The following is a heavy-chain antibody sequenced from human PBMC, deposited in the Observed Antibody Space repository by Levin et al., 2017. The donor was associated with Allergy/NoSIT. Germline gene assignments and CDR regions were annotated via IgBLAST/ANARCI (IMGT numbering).Heavy chain of an antibody. J-gene: IGHJ6*02. Sequence: PGGSLRLSCAASGFTFNTYGMHWVRQAPGKGLEWVAVISYDVSNKYYADSVQGRFTISRDNSKNTLYLQMNSLRPEDTAVYYCAKDQGGSSWTDYYYYGMDVWGQGTTVTVSS. CDR3: AKDQGGSSWTDYYYYGMDV. CDR2: ISYDVSNK. D-gene: IGHD6-13*01. CDR1: GFTFNTYG. V-gene: IGHV3-30*18.